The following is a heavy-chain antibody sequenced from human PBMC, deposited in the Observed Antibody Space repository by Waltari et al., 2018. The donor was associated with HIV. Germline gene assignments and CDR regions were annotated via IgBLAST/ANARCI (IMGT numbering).Heavy chain of an antibody. V-gene: IGHV4-34*01. Sequence: QVQLQQWGAGLLKPSETLSLTCAVYGGSFSGYYWSWIRQPPGKGLEWIGEINHSGSTNYNPSLKSRVTISVDTSKNQFSLKLSSVTAADTAVYYCARGFTGGGRYYCDYWGQGTLVTVSS. CDR2: INHSGST. CDR3: ARGFTGGGRYYCDY. D-gene: IGHD1-26*01. J-gene: IGHJ4*02. CDR1: GGSFSGYY.